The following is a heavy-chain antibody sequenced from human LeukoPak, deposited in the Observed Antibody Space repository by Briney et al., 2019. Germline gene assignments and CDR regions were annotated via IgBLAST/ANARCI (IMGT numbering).Heavy chain of an antibody. CDR2: INPNSGGT. Sequence: GASVKVSCKASGYTFTGYYMHRVRQAPGQGLEWMGWINPNSGGTNYAQKFQGRVTMTRDTSISTAYMELSRLRSDDTAVYYCARGNYDSSGYYYAVVEDWFDPWGQGTLVTVSS. V-gene: IGHV1-2*02. D-gene: IGHD3-22*01. CDR1: GYTFTGYY. J-gene: IGHJ5*02. CDR3: ARGNYDSSGYYYAVVEDWFDP.